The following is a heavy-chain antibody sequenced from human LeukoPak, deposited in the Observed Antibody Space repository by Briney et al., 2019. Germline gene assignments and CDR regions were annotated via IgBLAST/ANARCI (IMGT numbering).Heavy chain of an antibody. CDR2: ISGGTT. CDR3: AKFVESLGLIHY. Sequence: GGSLRLSCAASGFTFSAYAMSWVRQAPGKGREWGSTISGGTTYYAYSVKGRFTISRDKSKNTLYLQMNSLRAEDTAVYYCAKFVESLGLIHYWGQGTLVTVSS. D-gene: IGHD3-16*01. V-gene: IGHV3-23*01. CDR1: GFTFSAYA. J-gene: IGHJ4*02.